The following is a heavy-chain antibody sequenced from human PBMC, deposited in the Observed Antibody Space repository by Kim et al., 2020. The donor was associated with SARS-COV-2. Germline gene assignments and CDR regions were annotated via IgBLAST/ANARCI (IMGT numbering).Heavy chain of an antibody. J-gene: IGHJ6*02. D-gene: IGHD3-16*01. CDR2: T. CDR3: ARDLGDYGMDV. Sequence: TYHADSVTGRFTISRDKSKNTLYLQMNSLRAEETAVYYCARDLGDYGMDVWGQGTTVTVSS. V-gene: IGHV3-53*01.